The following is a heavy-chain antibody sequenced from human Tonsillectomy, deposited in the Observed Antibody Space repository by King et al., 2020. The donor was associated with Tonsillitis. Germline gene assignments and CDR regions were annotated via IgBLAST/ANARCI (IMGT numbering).Heavy chain of an antibody. J-gene: IGHJ4*02. CDR3: AGGMGGMNRHCDY. CDR2: INPSAGST. D-gene: IGHD3-16*01. Sequence: VQLVESGAEVKKPGTSVKVSCKASGYTFANFFIHWVRQAPGQGLEWMGIINPSAGSTSYSHKFQGRLTMTRDTSTRTVYLEFSNLRSDDTAVYYCAGGMGGMNRHCDYWGQGTLVTVSS. CDR1: GYTFANFF. V-gene: IGHV1-46*01.